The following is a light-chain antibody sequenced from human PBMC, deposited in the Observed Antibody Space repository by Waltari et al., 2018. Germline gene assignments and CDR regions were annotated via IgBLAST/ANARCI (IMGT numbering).Light chain of an antibody. V-gene: IGKV1-39*01. Sequence: DIQMTQSPSSLSASVGDRVTITCRSSQNIGNFLNWFQQKPGKAPKILIYAASTLHSGVPSSFSGSGSGTDFTLTITSLQPEDFGTYFCQQTYSTPLTFGQGTKLDIK. J-gene: IGKJ2*01. CDR2: AAS. CDR3: QQTYSTPLT. CDR1: QNIGNF.